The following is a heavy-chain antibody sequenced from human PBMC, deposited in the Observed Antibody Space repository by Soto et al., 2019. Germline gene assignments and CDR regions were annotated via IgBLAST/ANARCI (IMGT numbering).Heavy chain of an antibody. V-gene: IGHV3-15*01. CDR3: TTGLSNGYYNFDY. D-gene: IGHD3-22*01. CDR1: GFTFSNAL. Sequence: GGSLRLSCAASGFTFSNALMSWVRQAPGKGLEWIGRIKGETDGGTTDHAAPVKGRFTISRDHSKDTLYLHMNSLKTEDTAVYYCTTGLSNGYYNFDYWGQGTPVTVSS. CDR2: IKGETDGGTT. J-gene: IGHJ4*02.